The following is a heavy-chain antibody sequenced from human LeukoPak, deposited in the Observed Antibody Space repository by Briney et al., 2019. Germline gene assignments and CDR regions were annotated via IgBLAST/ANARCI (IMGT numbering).Heavy chain of an antibody. CDR2: ISSSGSTI. J-gene: IGHJ4*02. CDR3: ANSAAVGTFY. Sequence: PGGSLRLSCAASGFTFSSYEMNWVRQAPGKGLEWVSYISSSGSTIYYADSVKGRFTISRDNAKNSLYLQMNSLRAEDTAVYYCANSAAVGTFYWGQGTLVAVSS. D-gene: IGHD6-13*01. CDR1: GFTFSSYE. V-gene: IGHV3-48*03.